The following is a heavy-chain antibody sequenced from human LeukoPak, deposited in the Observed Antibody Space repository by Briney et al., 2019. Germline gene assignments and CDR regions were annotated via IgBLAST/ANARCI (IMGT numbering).Heavy chain of an antibody. Sequence: SETLSLTCAVYGGSFSGYYWSWIRQPPGNGLEWIGEINHSGSTNYNPSLKSRVTISVDTSKNQFSLKLSSVTAADTAVYYCARAMRTVVTPSARFDYWGQGTLVTVSS. J-gene: IGHJ4*02. CDR1: GGSFSGYY. CDR2: INHSGST. V-gene: IGHV4-34*01. D-gene: IGHD4-23*01. CDR3: ARAMRTVVTPSARFDY.